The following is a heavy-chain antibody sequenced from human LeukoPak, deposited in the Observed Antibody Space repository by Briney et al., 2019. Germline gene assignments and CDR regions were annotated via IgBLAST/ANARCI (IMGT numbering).Heavy chain of an antibody. CDR2: ISYDGRNN. D-gene: IGHD6-19*01. J-gene: IGHJ4*02. CDR3: ARWTYNSAWGVVERVDY. Sequence: GGSLRLSCAASGFSSSDYAMHWVRQAPGKGLEWVAAISYDGRNNYYADSVKGRFTISRDNSKNTLYVQMNNPRAEDTAVYYCARWTYNSAWGVVERVDYWGQGTLVTVSS. CDR1: GFSSSDYA. V-gene: IGHV3-30*04.